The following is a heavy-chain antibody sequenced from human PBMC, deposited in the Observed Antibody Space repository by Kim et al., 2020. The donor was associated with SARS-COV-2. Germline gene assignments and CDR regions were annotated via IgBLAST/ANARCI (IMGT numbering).Heavy chain of an antibody. V-gene: IGHV3-30*04. CDR3: ARDLGDGYNQIDK. CDR2: ISKDGSHT. Sequence: GGSLRLYCAASGFTFSSYSVHWLRQAPGKGLQSLAVISKDGSHTYYADSVRGRFTISRDNSKNTFYLQMNSLRPEDTAVYYCARDLGDGYNQIDKWGQGTLVTVSS. D-gene: IGHD2-21*01. J-gene: IGHJ4*02. CDR1: GFTFSSYS.